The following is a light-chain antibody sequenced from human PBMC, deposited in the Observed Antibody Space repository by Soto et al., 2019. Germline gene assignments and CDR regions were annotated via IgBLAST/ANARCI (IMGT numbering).Light chain of an antibody. CDR1: SSDVGGYNY. CDR2: EVF. CDR3: CSYTTTSTFV. V-gene: IGLV2-14*03. Sequence: QSALTQPASVSGSPGQSITISCTGTSSDVGGYNYVSWYQQHPGKVSKLMIYEVFRRPSGISDRFSGPKSGNTASLTISGLQAEDEADYYCCSYTTTSTFVFGGGTKVTVL. J-gene: IGLJ2*01.